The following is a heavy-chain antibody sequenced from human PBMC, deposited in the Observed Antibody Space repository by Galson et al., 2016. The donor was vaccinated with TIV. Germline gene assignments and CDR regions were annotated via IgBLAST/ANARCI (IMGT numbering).Heavy chain of an antibody. CDR1: GYTFTDYY. CDR2: IIPIFGTA. D-gene: IGHD4-17*01. Sequence: SVKVTCKASGYTFTDYYIHWVRQAPGQGLEWMGGIIPIFGTANYAQKFQGRVTITADEFPSAAYMELNILRSEDTAVYYCARGSGDTYYYYFGMDVWGQGTTVTVSS. CDR3: ARGSGDTYYYYFGMDV. J-gene: IGHJ6*02. V-gene: IGHV1-69*13.